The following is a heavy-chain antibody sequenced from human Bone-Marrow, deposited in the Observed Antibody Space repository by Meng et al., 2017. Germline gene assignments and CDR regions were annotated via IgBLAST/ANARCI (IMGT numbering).Heavy chain of an antibody. Sequence: GESLKISSAASGFTVSSNYMSWVRQAPRKGLEWVSVIYSGGSTYYADSVKGRFTISRDKSKNTLYLQMNSLKAEDTAVYYCHRIVGVDAFDIWGQGTMVTVSS. CDR2: IYSGGST. D-gene: IGHD1-26*01. V-gene: IGHV3-66*02. J-gene: IGHJ3*02. CDR3: HRIVGVDAFDI. CDR1: GFTVSSNY.